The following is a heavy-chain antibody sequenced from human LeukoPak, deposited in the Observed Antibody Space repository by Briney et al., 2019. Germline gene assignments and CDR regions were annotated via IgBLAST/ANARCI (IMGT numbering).Heavy chain of an antibody. CDR2: IHAGNGNT. V-gene: IGHV1-3*01. Sequence: GASVKVSCKASGYPFTSYAMHWVRQAPGQGLECMGWIHAGNGNTKYSQKFQGRVTITRDTSASTAYLELSSLRSEDTAVYYCARVPAAAMIWFDPWGQGTLVTVSS. CDR1: GYPFTSYA. J-gene: IGHJ5*02. D-gene: IGHD2-2*01. CDR3: ARVPAAAMIWFDP.